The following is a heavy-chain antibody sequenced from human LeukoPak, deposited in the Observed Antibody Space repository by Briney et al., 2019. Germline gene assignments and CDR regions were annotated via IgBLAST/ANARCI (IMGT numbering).Heavy chain of an antibody. D-gene: IGHD3-22*01. CDR3: ATGNYYDSRGYYTFGH. Sequence: PGGSLRLSCAASGFNFNKYWMHWVRQAPGKGLVWVSRINGDGTTTSYADSVKGGFPMSRDNANNTLYLQMSGLRAEDTAVYYCATGNYYDSRGYYTFGHWGQGTLVTVSS. CDR1: GFNFNKYW. CDR2: INGDGTTT. V-gene: IGHV3-74*01. J-gene: IGHJ4*02.